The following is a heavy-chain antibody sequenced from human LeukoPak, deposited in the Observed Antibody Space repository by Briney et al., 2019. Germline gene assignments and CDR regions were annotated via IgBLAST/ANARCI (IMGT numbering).Heavy chain of an antibody. D-gene: IGHD1-26*01. Sequence: GGSLRLSCAASGFTFSSYSMNWVRQAPGKGLEWVSSISSSSSYIYYADSVKGRFTISRDNAKNSLYLQMNSLRAEDTAVYYCAKDFGGSYAFDYWGQGTLVTVSS. J-gene: IGHJ4*02. CDR3: AKDFGGSYAFDY. V-gene: IGHV3-21*01. CDR1: GFTFSSYS. CDR2: ISSSSSYI.